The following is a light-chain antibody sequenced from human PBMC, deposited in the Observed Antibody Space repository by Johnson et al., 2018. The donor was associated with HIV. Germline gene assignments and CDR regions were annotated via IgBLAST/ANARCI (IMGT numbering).Light chain of an antibody. CDR3: GTWDSSLGCV. CDR1: YSNIGNNY. J-gene: IGLJ1*01. Sequence: QSVLTQPPSVSAAPVQKVTISCSGSYSNIGNNYVSWYQQVPGTAPKLLIYDNDKRPSGIPDRFSASKSGTSATLGITGLQTGDEADYYCGTWDSSLGCVFGTGTKVTVL. CDR2: DND. V-gene: IGLV1-51*01.